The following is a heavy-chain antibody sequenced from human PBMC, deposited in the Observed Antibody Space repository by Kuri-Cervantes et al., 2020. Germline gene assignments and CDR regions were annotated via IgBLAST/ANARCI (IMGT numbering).Heavy chain of an antibody. CDR1: GFTFSSYG. Sequence: GESLKISCAASGFTFSSYGMHWVRQAPGKGLEWVAVISYDGSNKYYADSVKGRFTISRDNSKNTLYLQMNSLRAEDTAVYYCAKDKLAIPNDALDIWGQGTMVIVSS. CDR2: ISYDGSNK. D-gene: IGHD1-1*01. V-gene: IGHV3-30*18. CDR3: AKDKLAIPNDALDI. J-gene: IGHJ3*02.